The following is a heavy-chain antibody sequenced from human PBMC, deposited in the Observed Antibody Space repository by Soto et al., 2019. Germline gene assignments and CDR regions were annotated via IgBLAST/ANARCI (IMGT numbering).Heavy chain of an antibody. CDR3: ARQGTYYDYVWGSYRYTCFDY. CDR2: IYPGDSAT. D-gene: IGHD3-16*02. J-gene: IGHJ4*01. CDR1: GYSFTTYW. V-gene: IGHV5-51*01. Sequence: PGESLKISCKGSGYSFTTYWIGLVRQMPGKGLEWMGIIYPGDSATRYSPSFQGQVTISADKSISTAYLQWSSLKASDTAMYYCARQGTYYDYVWGSYRYTCFDYWGHGTLVTVSS.